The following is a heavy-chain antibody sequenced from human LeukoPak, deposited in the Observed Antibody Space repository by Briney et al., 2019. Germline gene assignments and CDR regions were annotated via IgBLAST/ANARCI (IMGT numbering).Heavy chain of an antibody. CDR2: IYYSGST. CDR1: GGSISSYY. CDR3: ARGPWEDYMDV. Sequence: PSETLSLTCTVSGGSISSYYWSWIRQPPGKGLEWIGYIYYSGSTNYNPSLKSRVTISVDTSKNQFSLKLSSVTAADTAVYYCARGPWEDYMDVWGKGTTVTISS. J-gene: IGHJ6*03. V-gene: IGHV4-59*01. D-gene: IGHD1-26*01.